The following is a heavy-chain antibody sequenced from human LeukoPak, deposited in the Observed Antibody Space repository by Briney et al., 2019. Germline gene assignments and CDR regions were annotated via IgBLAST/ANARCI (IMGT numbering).Heavy chain of an antibody. Sequence: SVKVSCEASGGPFSSYAISWVRQAPGQGLEWMGGIIPIFGTANYAQKFQGRVTITTDESTSTAYMELSSLRSEDTAVYYCASRYCSGGSCQGDYYYYYMDVWGKGPRSPSP. CDR1: GGPFSSYA. CDR2: IIPIFGTA. V-gene: IGHV1-69*05. J-gene: IGHJ6*03. CDR3: ASRYCSGGSCQGDYYYYYMDV. D-gene: IGHD2-15*01.